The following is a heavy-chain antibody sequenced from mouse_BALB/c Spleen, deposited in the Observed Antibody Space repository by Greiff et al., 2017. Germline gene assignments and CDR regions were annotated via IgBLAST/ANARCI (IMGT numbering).Heavy chain of an antibody. CDR3: ARGWVDY. Sequence: EVNLVESGGGLVKPGGSLKLSCAASGFTFSSYAMSWVRQTPEKRLEWVASISSGGSTYYPDSVKGRFTISRDNARNILYLQMSSLRSEDTAMYYCARGWVDYWGQGTSVTVSS. J-gene: IGHJ4*01. V-gene: IGHV5-6-5*01. CDR1: GFTFSSYA. CDR2: ISSGGST.